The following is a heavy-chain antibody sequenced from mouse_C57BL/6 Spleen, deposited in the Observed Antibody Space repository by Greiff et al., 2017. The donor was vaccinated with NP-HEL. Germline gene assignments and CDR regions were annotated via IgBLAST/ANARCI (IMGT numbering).Heavy chain of an antibody. CDR2: ILPGSGST. J-gene: IGHJ2*01. Sequence: VHLVESGAELMKPGASVKLSCKATGYTFTGYWIEWVKQRPGHGLEWIGEILPGSGSTNYNEKFKGKATFTADTSSNTAYMQLSSLTTEDSAIYYCARDQFITTVVAPFDYWGQGTTLTVSS. CDR3: ARDQFITTVVAPFDY. D-gene: IGHD1-1*01. V-gene: IGHV1-9*01. CDR1: GYTFTGYW.